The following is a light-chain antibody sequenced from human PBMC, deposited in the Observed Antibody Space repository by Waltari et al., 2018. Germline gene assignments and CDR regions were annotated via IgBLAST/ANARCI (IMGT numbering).Light chain of an antibody. Sequence: EIVLTQSPGTLSLSPGERATLSCRASESVSKYLAWYQQRPGQAPRLLIYAASNRATGIPDRVSGSGSGTDFSLTISRLEPEDFAVYYCQMYVRLPVTFGQGTKVEIK. J-gene: IGKJ1*01. CDR3: QMYVRLPVT. V-gene: IGKV3-20*01. CDR1: ESVSKY. CDR2: AAS.